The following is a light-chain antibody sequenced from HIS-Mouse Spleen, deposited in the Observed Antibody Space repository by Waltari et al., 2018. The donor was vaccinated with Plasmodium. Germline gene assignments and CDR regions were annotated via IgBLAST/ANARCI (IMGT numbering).Light chain of an antibody. CDR2: EGS. CDR1: SSDVGSYNL. V-gene: IGLV2-23*03. J-gene: IGLJ2*01. Sequence: QSALTQPASVSGSPGQSITISCTGTSSDVGSYNLVSWYQQHPGKAPKLMIYEGSKRPSGVANRCSGSKSGNTASLTISGRQAEDEADYYCCSYAGSSTFVVFGGGTKLTVL. CDR3: CSYAGSSTFVV.